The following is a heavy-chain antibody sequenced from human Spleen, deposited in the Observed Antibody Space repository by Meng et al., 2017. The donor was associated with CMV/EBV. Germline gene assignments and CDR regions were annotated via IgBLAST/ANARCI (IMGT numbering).Heavy chain of an antibody. V-gene: IGHV3-69-1*01. CDR1: EFSFSDYW. CDR3: ARDIVVVPAAPGSYYYYGMDV. Sequence: GGSLRLSCAASEFSFSDYWMSWVRQAPGKGLEWVSLISNSVGGGSTYYADSVKGRFTISRDNAKNSLYLQMNSLRAEDTAVYYCARDIVVVPAAPGSYYYYGMDVWGQGTTVTVSS. D-gene: IGHD2-2*01. CDR2: ISNSVGGGST. J-gene: IGHJ6*02.